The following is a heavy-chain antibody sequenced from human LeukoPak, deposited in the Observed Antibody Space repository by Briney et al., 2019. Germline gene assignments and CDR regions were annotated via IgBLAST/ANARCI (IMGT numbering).Heavy chain of an antibody. CDR1: GFTFSNYN. Sequence: PGGSLRLSCAAPGFTFSNYNMNWVRQAPGKGPVWLLRINPDGSSTTYADSVKGRFTISRDNAKNMLYLQMNSLRAEDTAVYYCARVSYYYGSGSYRPTAVYYFDYWGQGTLVTVSS. D-gene: IGHD3-10*01. CDR2: INPDGSST. J-gene: IGHJ4*02. CDR3: ARVSYYYGSGSYRPTAVYYFDY. V-gene: IGHV3-74*01.